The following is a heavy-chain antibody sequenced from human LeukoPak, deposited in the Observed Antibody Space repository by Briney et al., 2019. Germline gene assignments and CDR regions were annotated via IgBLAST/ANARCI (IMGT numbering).Heavy chain of an antibody. CDR2: ISGSGGST. CDR1: GFTFSSYG. J-gene: IGHJ4*02. V-gene: IGHV3-23*01. CDR3: AKDIRGGNSGYYFDY. Sequence: GGSLRLSCAASGFTFSSYGMSWVRQAPGKGLEWVSAISGSGGSTYYADSVKGRFTISRDNSKNTLYLQMNSLRAEDTALYYCAKDIRGGNSGYYFDYWGQGTLVTVSS. D-gene: IGHD4-23*01.